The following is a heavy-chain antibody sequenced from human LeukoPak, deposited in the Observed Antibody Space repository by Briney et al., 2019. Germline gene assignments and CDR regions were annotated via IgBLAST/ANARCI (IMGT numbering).Heavy chain of an antibody. J-gene: IGHJ6*02. D-gene: IGHD3-3*01. Sequence: SETLSLTCTVSGGSASSGSYYWSWIRQPPGKGLEWIGYIYYSGSTNYNPSLKSRVTISVDTSKNQFSLKLSSVTAADTAVYYCARDRGGNYDFWSGLRYYYGMDVWGQGTTVTVSS. CDR2: IYYSGST. V-gene: IGHV4-61*01. CDR1: GGSASSGSYY. CDR3: ARDRGGNYDFWSGLRYYYGMDV.